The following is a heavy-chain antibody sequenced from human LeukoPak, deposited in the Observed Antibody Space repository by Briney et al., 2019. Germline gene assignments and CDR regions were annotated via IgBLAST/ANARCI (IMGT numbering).Heavy chain of an antibody. CDR3: ARDAVGYCSGGSCYSD. CDR2: ICYSGST. V-gene: IGHV4-30-4*01. Sequence: SETLSLTCTVSGGSISSGDYYWSWIRQPPGKGLEWIGYICYSGSTYYNPSLKSRVTISVDTSKNQFSLKLSSVTAADTAVYYCARDAVGYCSGGSCYSDWGQGTLVTVSS. CDR1: GGSISSGDYY. J-gene: IGHJ4*02. D-gene: IGHD2-15*01.